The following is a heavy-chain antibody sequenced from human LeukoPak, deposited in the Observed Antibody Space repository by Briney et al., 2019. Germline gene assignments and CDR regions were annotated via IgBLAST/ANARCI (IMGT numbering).Heavy chain of an antibody. CDR2: INPNSGGT. CDR1: GYTFTGYY. J-gene: IGHJ4*02. D-gene: IGHD1-26*01. Sequence: ASVKVSCKASGYTFTGYYMHWVRQAPGQGLERMGWINPNSGGTNYAQKFQGRVTMTRDTSISTAYMELSRLRSDDTAVYYCARVGAWQLLGSIDYWGQGTLVTVSS. CDR3: ARVGAWQLLGSIDY. V-gene: IGHV1-2*02.